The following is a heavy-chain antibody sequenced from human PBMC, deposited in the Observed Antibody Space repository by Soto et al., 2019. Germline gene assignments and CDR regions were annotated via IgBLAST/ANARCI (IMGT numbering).Heavy chain of an antibody. V-gene: IGHV1-69*01. CDR1: GGTFSSYA. D-gene: IGHD3-10*01. Sequence: QVQLVQSGAEVKKPGFSVKVSCKASGGTFSSYAISWVRQAPGQGLEWMGGIIPIFGTANYAQKFQGRVTITADESTSTAYMELSSLRSEDTAVYYCARDLLMVRGAATYYYYYGMDVWGQGTTVTVSS. CDR3: ARDLLMVRGAATYYYYYGMDV. CDR2: IIPIFGTA. J-gene: IGHJ6*02.